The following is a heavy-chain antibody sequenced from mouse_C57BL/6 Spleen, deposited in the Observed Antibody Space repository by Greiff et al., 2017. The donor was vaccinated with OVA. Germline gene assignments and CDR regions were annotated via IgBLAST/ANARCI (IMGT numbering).Heavy chain of an antibody. Sequence: QVQLKESGPGLVAPSQSLSITCTASGFSLTSYGVHWVRQPPGKGLEWLVVIWSDGSTTYNSALKSRLSISKDNSKSQVFLKMNSLQTDDTAMYYCAREIYDGYYGGYVDVWGTGTTVTVSS. D-gene: IGHD2-3*01. V-gene: IGHV2-6*03. CDR2: IWSDGST. J-gene: IGHJ1*03. CDR3: AREIYDGYYGGYVDV. CDR1: GFSLTSYG.